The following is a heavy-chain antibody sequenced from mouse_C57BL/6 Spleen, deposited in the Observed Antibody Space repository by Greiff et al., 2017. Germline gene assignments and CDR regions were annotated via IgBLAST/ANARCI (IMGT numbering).Heavy chain of an antibody. CDR3: ARDSFDYDFDY. Sequence: DVHLVESGGGLVKPGGSLKLSCAASGFTFSSYAMSWVRQTPEKRLEWVATISDGGSYTYYPDNVKGRFTISRDNAKNNLYLQMSHLKSEDTAMYYCARDSFDYDFDYWGQGTTLTVSS. CDR1: GFTFSSYA. V-gene: IGHV5-4*01. J-gene: IGHJ2*01. D-gene: IGHD2-4*01. CDR2: ISDGGSYT.